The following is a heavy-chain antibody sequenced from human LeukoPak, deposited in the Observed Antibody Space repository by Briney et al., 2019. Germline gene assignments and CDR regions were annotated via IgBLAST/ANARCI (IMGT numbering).Heavy chain of an antibody. CDR1: GGSISSYY. CDR3: AREGGGNYYVSSGWGVFNI. V-gene: IGHV4-59*01. D-gene: IGHD3-22*01. CDR2: IYYSGST. J-gene: IGHJ3*02. Sequence: SETLSLTCTVSGGSISSYYWSWIRQPPGKGLEWIGYIYYSGSTNYNPSLKSRVTISVDTSKNQFSLKLSSVTAADTAVYYCAREGGGNYYVSSGWGVFNIWGQGKMSPSLQ.